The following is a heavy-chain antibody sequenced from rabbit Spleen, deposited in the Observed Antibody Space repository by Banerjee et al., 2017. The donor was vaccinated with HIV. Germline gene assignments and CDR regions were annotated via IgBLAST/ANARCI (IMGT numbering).Heavy chain of an antibody. V-gene: IGHV1S40*01. D-gene: IGHD1-1*01. CDR1: GFSFSGNYY. CDR3: ARDSSSSFSSYGMDL. CDR2: IDAGSSGFT. J-gene: IGHJ6*01. Sequence: QSLEESGGDLVKPGTSLTLTCKASGFSFSGNYYICWVRQAPGKGLEWIACIDAGSSGFTYFASWAKGRFTISKTSSTTVTLQMTSLTAADTATYFCARDSSSSFSSYGMDLWGQGTLVTVS.